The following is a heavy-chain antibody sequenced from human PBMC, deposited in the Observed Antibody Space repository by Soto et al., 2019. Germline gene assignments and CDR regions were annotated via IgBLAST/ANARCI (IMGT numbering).Heavy chain of an antibody. D-gene: IGHD3-22*01. CDR1: GGTFSSYA. J-gene: IGHJ6*02. V-gene: IGHV1-69*12. CDR2: IIPIFGTA. CDR3: ASITMIVVGPHYYGMDV. Sequence: QVQLVQSGAEVKKPGSSVKVSCKASGGTFSSYAISWVRQAPGQGLEWMGGIIPIFGTANYAQKFQGRVTITADESTSTAYMELSSLRSEDTAVYYCASITMIVVGPHYYGMDVWGQGTTVTVSS.